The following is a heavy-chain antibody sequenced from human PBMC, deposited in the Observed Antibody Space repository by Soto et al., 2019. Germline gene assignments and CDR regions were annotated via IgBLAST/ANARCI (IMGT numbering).Heavy chain of an antibody. CDR2: ISGNGGST. CDR1: GFTFHDYA. CDR3: TKEEGLTIFVGGPEF. V-gene: IGHV3-23*01. D-gene: IGHD3-3*01. Sequence: EVQLLESGGTLVQPGGSLRLSCAASGFTFHDYAMTWVRQRPGKGMEWISGISGNGGSTYYADSMKGRFTISRDNSKDTLYLQMSGLRADDTGVYYCTKEEGLTIFVGGPEFWGQGTLVTVSS. J-gene: IGHJ4*02.